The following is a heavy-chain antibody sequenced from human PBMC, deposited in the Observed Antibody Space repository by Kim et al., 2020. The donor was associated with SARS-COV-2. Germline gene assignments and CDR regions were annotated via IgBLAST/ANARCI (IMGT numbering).Heavy chain of an antibody. CDR3: TRDDFWSGYLRF. CDR1: GFTFGDYA. CDR2: IRSKAYGGTT. Sequence: GGSLRLSCTASGFTFGDYAMSWVRQAPGKGLEWVGFIRSKAYGGTTEYAASVKGRFTISRDDSKSIAYLRMNSLRTEDTAVYFCTRDDFWSGYLRFWGQGTLVTVSS. D-gene: IGHD3-3*01. J-gene: IGHJ4*02. V-gene: IGHV3-49*04.